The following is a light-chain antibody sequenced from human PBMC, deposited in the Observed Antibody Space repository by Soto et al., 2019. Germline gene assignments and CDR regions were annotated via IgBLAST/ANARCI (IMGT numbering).Light chain of an antibody. CDR3: TSYSSSDIFYV. J-gene: IGLJ1*01. CDR2: QVT. Sequence: LTQPASVSGSPGQSITISCTGTSSDIGGYYYVSWYQHHPGKAPKLLVYQVTNRPSRVSNRFSGSKSGNTASLTISGLQADDEADYYCTSYSSSDIFYVFGTGTKVTVL. CDR1: SSDIGGYYY. V-gene: IGLV2-14*01.